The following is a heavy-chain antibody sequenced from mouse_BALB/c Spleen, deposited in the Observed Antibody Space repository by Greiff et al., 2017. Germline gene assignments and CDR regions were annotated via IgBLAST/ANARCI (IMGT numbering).Heavy chain of an antibody. CDR1: GFTFSSYG. D-gene: IGHD2-1*01. V-gene: IGHV5-6-3*01. CDR3: ARDRGSLWYRAAFAY. J-gene: IGHJ3*01. Sequence: DVKLVESGGGLVQPGGSLKLSCAASGFTFSSYGMSWVRQTPDKGLELVATINSDGGSTYYPDSVKGRFTISRDNAKTTLYLQMSSLKSEDTAMYYCARDRGSLWYRAAFAYWGQGTLVTVS. CDR2: INSDGGST.